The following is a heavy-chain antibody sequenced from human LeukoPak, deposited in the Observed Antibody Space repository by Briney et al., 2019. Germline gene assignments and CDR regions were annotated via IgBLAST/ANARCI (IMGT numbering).Heavy chain of an antibody. CDR1: GGTFSSYA. Sequence: SVKVSCKASGGTFSSYAISWVRQAPGQGLEWMGGIIPIFGTANYAQKFQGRVTMTEDTSTDTAYMELSSLRSEDTAVYYCATDLYLYDNSGENAGWFDPWGQGTLVTVSS. D-gene: IGHD3-22*01. CDR2: IIPIFGTA. J-gene: IGHJ5*02. CDR3: ATDLYLYDNSGENAGWFDP. V-gene: IGHV1-69*06.